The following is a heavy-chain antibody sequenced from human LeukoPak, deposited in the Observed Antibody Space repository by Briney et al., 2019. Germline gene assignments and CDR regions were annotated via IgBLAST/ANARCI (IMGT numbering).Heavy chain of an antibody. J-gene: IGHJ5*02. CDR3: ARDSYHDDPSVRWFDP. Sequence: PGGSLRLSCAASGFTFSTYGMHWVRQAPGKGLEWVAVIWYDGSYKYYADSVKGRFTISRDNAKNTLYLQMYSLRAEDTAVYYCARDSYHDDPSVRWFDPWGQGTLVTVSS. CDR2: IWYDGSYK. CDR1: GFTFSTYG. V-gene: IGHV3-33*01. D-gene: IGHD3-22*01.